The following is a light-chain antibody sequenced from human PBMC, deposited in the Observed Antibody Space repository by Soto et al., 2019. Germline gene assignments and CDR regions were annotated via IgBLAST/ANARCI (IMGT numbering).Light chain of an antibody. CDR1: QTVTDY. Sequence: DIQMTQSPSSLSASVGDRVTITCRAGQTVTDYLNWYQQKPGKAPKLLIHAASSLQSGVPSRFSGSGSGTDFTLTITSLQPEDFATYYCQQSYNTPRTFGQGTKVDIK. V-gene: IGKV1-39*01. CDR3: QQSYNTPRT. CDR2: AAS. J-gene: IGKJ1*01.